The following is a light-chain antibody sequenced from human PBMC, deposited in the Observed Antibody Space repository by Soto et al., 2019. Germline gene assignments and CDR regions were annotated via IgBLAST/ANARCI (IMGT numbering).Light chain of an antibody. CDR1: SSDVGSYNL. CDR3: CSYAGSVYV. CDR2: EVS. J-gene: IGLJ1*01. V-gene: IGLV2-23*02. Sequence: QSALTQPASVSGSPGQSITISCTGTSSDVGSYNLVSWYQQHPGKAPKLMIYEVSKRPSGVSNRFSGSKSGNTASLTISGLQAEYEADYYCCSYAGSVYVFGTGTKLPS.